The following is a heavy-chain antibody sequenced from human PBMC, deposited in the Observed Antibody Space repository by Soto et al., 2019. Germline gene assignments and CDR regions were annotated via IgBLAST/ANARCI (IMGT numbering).Heavy chain of an antibody. CDR1: GYTFTGYY. D-gene: IGHD3-10*01. CDR3: ARALTMVRGVIIIGAGFXY. CDR2: INPNSGGT. V-gene: IGHV1-2*04. Sequence: ASVKVSCKASGYTFTGYYMHWVRQAPGQGLEWMGWINPNSGGTNYAQKFQGWVTMTRDTSISTAYMELSRLRSDDTAVYYCARALTMVRGVIIIGAGFXYWGQGTLVTVSS. J-gene: IGHJ4*02.